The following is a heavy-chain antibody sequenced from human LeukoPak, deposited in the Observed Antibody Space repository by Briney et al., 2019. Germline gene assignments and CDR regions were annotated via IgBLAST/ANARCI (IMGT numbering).Heavy chain of an antibody. D-gene: IGHD3-10*01. J-gene: IGHJ4*02. CDR3: ARNLRDYYGSGSYDY. CDR2: ISSSSSTI. V-gene: IGHV3-48*02. Sequence: GGSLRLSCAASGFTFSSYSVNWVRQAPGKGLEWVSYISSSSSTIYYADSVEGRFTISRDNAKNSLYLQMNSLRDEDTAVYYCARNLRDYYGSGSYDYWGQGTLVTVSS. CDR1: GFTFSSYS.